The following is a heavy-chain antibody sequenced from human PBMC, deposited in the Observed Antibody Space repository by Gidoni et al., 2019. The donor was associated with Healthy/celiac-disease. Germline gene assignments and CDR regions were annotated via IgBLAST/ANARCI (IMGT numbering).Heavy chain of an antibody. CDR2: RSYDGSNK. D-gene: IGHD6-19*01. CDR3: AREDLEQWLALDY. CDR1: GFHFSSYA. Sequence: VTLVESGGGVVQAGRSLRRHGAASGFHFSSYAMHWVLQAPGKGLEWVAVRSYDGSNKYYADSVKGRFTISRDNSKNTLYLQMNSLRAEDTAVYYCAREDLEQWLALDYWGQGTLVTVSS. V-gene: IGHV3-30-3*01. J-gene: IGHJ4*02.